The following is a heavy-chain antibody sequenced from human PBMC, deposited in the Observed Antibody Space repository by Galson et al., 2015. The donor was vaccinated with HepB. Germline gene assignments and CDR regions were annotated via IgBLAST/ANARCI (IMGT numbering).Heavy chain of an antibody. Sequence: SLRLSCAASGFTFSSYSMNWVRQAPGKGLEWVSSISSSSCIYYADSVKGRFTISRDNAKNSLYLQMNSLRGEDTAVYYCARDGGIAAAATLRFDYWGQGTLVTVSS. D-gene: IGHD6-13*01. CDR1: GFTFSSYS. CDR3: ARDGGIAAAATLRFDY. CDR2: ISSSSCI. J-gene: IGHJ4*02. V-gene: IGHV3-21*01.